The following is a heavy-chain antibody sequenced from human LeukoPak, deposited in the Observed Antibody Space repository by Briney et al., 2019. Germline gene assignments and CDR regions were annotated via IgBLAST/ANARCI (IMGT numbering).Heavy chain of an antibody. D-gene: IGHD4-17*01. CDR2: IYHSGST. Sequence: PSETLSLTCAVSGGSISSSNWWSWVRQPPGEGLEWIGEIYHSGSTNYNPSLKSRVTISVDKSKNQFSLKLSSVTAADTAVYYCAREAFDYGAPGKPYYYHYMDVWGKGTTVTVSS. CDR3: AREAFDYGAPGKPYYYHYMDV. J-gene: IGHJ6*03. V-gene: IGHV4-4*02. CDR1: GGSISSSNW.